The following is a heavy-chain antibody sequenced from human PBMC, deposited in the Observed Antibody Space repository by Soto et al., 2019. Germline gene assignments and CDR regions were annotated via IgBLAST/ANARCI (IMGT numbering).Heavy chain of an antibody. J-gene: IGHJ1*01. D-gene: IGHD3-10*01. CDR3: ARGRSNWAEMDFQH. CDR2: IWYDGSNK. CDR1: GFTFSSYG. V-gene: IGHV3-33*01. Sequence: QVQLVESGGGVVQPGRSLRLSCAASGFTFSSYGMHWVRQAPGKGLEWVAVIWYDGSNKYYADSVKGRFTISRDNSKNTLYLQMNSLRAEDTAVYYCARGRSNWAEMDFQHWGQGTLVTVSS.